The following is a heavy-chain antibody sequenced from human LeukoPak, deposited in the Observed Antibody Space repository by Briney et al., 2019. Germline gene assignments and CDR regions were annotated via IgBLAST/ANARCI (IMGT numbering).Heavy chain of an antibody. J-gene: IGHJ4*02. CDR2: ISSRSRYI. CDR1: GFTFSSYS. Sequence: GGSLRLSCAASGFTFSSYSMNLVRRAPGKGLEWVSSISSRSRYIYYADSVKGRFTISRDDAKNSLYLQMNSLRAEDTAVYYCALGESTRPFDYWGQGTLVTVSS. V-gene: IGHV3-21*01. CDR3: ALGESTRPFDY. D-gene: IGHD3-10*01.